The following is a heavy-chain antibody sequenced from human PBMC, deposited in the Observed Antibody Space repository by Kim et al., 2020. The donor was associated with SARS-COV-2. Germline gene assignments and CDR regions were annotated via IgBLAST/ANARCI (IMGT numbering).Heavy chain of an antibody. V-gene: IGHV4-59*08. CDR2: IYYSGST. Sequence: SETLSLTCTVSGGSISSYYWSWIRQPPGKGLEWIGYIYYSGSTNYNPSLKSRVTISVDTSKNQFFLKLSSVTAADTAVYYCARQFDFWSGYNYYYYYMDVWGKGTTVTVSS. CDR3: ARQFDFWSGYNYYYYYMDV. D-gene: IGHD3-3*01. J-gene: IGHJ6*03. CDR1: GGSISSYY.